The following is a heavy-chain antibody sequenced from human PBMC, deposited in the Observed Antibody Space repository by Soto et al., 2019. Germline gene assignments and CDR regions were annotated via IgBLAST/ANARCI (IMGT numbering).Heavy chain of an antibody. Sequence: PSETLSLTCAFFGGSFSDSYWSCIRQSPGKGLEWIGEISNSGRTYYNPSLKSRVTISGDTSKNQFSLEVRSVAAADTGTYYCARGRPAMATRWLASGGQGILVTVYS. D-gene: IGHD5-12*01. J-gene: IGHJ5*01. V-gene: IGHV4-34*01. CDR3: ARGRPAMATRWLAS. CDR1: GGSFSDSY. CDR2: ISNSGRT.